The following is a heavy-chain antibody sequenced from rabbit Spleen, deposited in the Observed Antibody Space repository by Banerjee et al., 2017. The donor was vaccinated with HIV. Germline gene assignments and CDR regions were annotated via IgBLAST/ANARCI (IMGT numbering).Heavy chain of an antibody. D-gene: IGHD1-1*01. Sequence: QSLEESGGDLVKPGASLTLTCTASGLDFSSSYWICWVRQAPGKGLEWIACIYTGSSGSTYYASWAKGRFTISKTSSTTVTLQMTSLTVADTATYFCARDTAYIFYGMDLWGPGTLVTVS. CDR3: ARDTAYIFYGMDL. CDR1: GLDFSSSYW. V-gene: IGHV1S40*01. CDR2: IYTGSSGST. J-gene: IGHJ6*01.